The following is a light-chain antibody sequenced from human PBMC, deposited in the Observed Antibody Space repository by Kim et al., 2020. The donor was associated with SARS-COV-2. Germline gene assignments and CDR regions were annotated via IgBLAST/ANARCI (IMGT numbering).Light chain of an antibody. V-gene: IGKV3-20*01. J-gene: IGKJ2*01. CDR2: VAS. CDR3: QHYGSS. Sequence: EIVLTQSPCPLSLSTGERATLSCRTSQSVSSSYLAWYHQKPGQAPRLLIYVASSRATGIPDRFSGSGSGTNFTLTISRLEPEVFAVYFCQHYGSSFAKGTKLE. CDR1: QSVSSSY.